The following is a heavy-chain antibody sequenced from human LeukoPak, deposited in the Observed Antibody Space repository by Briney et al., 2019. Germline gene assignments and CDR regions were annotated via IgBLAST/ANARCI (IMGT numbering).Heavy chain of an antibody. CDR2: ISYGGSNK. CDR3: ARVPIHYYYDSSGLGDY. D-gene: IGHD3-22*01. V-gene: IGHV3-30*01. CDR1: GFTFSSYA. Sequence: PGRSLRLSCAASGFTFSSYAMHWVRQAPGKGLEWVAVISYGGSNKYYADSVKGRFTISRDNSKNTLYLQMNSLRAEDTAVYYCARVPIHYYYDSSGLGDYWGQGTLVTVSS. J-gene: IGHJ4*02.